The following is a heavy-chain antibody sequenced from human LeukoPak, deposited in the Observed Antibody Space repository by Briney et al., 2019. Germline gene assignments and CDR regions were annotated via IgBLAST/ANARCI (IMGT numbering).Heavy chain of an antibody. J-gene: IGHJ5*02. Sequence: RASVKVSCKASGYTFTSYGISWVRQAPGQGLEWMGWISAYNGNTNYAQKLQGRVTMTTDTSTSTAYMELRSLRSDDTAVYYCARGTAAAAYNWFDPWGQGTLATVSS. D-gene: IGHD6-13*01. V-gene: IGHV1-18*04. CDR1: GYTFTSYG. CDR2: ISAYNGNT. CDR3: ARGTAAAAYNWFDP.